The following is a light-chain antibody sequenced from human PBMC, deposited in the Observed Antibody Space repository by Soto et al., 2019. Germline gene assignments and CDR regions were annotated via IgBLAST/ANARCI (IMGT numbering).Light chain of an antibody. J-gene: IGLJ1*01. CDR1: SSNIGAGFK. Sequence: QSVLTQPPSVSGAPGQTVTISCTGSSSNIGAGFKVHWYQQLPETAPTLLIFNNYNRPSGVSDRFSGSNSGTSASLAITGLQASDEADYYCQTYDGSLSDYVFGTGTKATV. CDR3: QTYDGSLSDYV. CDR2: NNY. V-gene: IGLV1-40*01.